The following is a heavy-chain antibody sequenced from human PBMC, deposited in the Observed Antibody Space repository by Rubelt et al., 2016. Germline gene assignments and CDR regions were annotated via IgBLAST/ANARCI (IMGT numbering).Heavy chain of an antibody. CDR2: ISSSGSTI. CDR1: GFTFSSYE. CDR3: ARSDIVATITDY. V-gene: IGHV3-48*03. J-gene: IGHJ4*02. D-gene: IGHD5-12*01. Sequence: EVQLVESGGGLVQPGGSLRLSCAASGFTFSSYEMNWVRQAPGKGLEWDSYISSSGSTIYYADTVMWRYTITRDKAKKSRYLKMIGLRAEVTADDDCARSDIVATITDYWCQGTLVTVSS.